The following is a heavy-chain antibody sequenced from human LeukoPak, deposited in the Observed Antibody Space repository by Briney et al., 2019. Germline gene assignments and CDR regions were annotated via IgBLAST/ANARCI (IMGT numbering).Heavy chain of an antibody. CDR2: ISYDGSNK. CDR3: ARDQSIHPYPEVILDF. CDR1: GFTFSSYA. V-gene: IGHV3-30-3*01. Sequence: GGSLRLSCAASGFTFSSYAMHWVRQAPGKGLEWVAVISYDGSNKYYADSVKGRFTISRDNAKNSLHLQMDSLRAEDTAVYYCARDQSIHPYPEVILDFWGQGALVTVSS. D-gene: IGHD3-10*01. J-gene: IGHJ4*02.